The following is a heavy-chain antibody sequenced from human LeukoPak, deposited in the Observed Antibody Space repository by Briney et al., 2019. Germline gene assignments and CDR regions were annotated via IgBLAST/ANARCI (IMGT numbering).Heavy chain of an antibody. Sequence: SETLSLTCTVSGGSISSGGYYWSWIRQHPGKGLEWIGYIYYSGSTYYNPSLKSRVTISVDTSKNQFSLKLSSVTAVDTAVYYCARADSSGYLDAFDIWGQGTMVTVSS. CDR2: IYYSGST. CDR1: GGSISSGGYY. CDR3: ARADSSGYLDAFDI. J-gene: IGHJ3*02. V-gene: IGHV4-31*03. D-gene: IGHD3-22*01.